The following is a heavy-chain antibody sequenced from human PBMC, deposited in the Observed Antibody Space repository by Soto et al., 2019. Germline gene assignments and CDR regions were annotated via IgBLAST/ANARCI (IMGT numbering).Heavy chain of an antibody. J-gene: IGHJ4*02. D-gene: IGHD3-10*01. Sequence: PSETLSLTCTVSGGSISNYYCSWIRQPPGKGLEWIGYIYYSGSTNYNPSLKSRVTISVDTSKNQFSLKLSSVTAADTAVYYCARAYKFGADPYYFDYWGQGTLVTVSS. CDR1: GGSISNYY. V-gene: IGHV4-59*01. CDR2: IYYSGST. CDR3: ARAYKFGADPYYFDY.